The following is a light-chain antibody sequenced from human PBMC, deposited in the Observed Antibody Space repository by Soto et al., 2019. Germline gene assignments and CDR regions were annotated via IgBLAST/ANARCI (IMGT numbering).Light chain of an antibody. CDR3: QQYYSTPRT. CDR2: WAS. J-gene: IGKJ1*01. CDR1: QSVLYSSNNKNY. Sequence: DIVMTQSPDSLDVSLGERATTNCKSSQSVLYSSNNKNYLAWYQQKPGQPPKLLIYWASTRESGVPDRFSGSGSGTDFTLTISSLQAEDVAVYYCQQYYSTPRTFGQGTKVDIK. V-gene: IGKV4-1*01.